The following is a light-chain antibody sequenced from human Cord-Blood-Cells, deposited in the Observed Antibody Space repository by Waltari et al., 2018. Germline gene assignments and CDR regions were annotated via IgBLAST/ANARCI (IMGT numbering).Light chain of an antibody. CDR3: SSYTSSSTLV. J-gene: IGLJ2*01. V-gene: IGLV2-14*01. CDR2: EVR. Sequence: QSALTQPASVSGSPGQSITISCTGTSSDVGGYNYVSWYQQHPGKAPKLNVYEVRNRPSGVSNRFSGSKSGNTASLTISGLQAVDEADYYCSSYTSSSTLVFGGGTKLTVL. CDR1: SSDVGGYNY.